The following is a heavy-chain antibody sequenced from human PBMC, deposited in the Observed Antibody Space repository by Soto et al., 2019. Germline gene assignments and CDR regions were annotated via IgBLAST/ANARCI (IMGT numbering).Heavy chain of an antibody. Sequence: DVQLLESGGAVVQPGGSLRLSCAASGFTFRSHTMAWVRQGPGKGLEWVSAIRGSGDSTEYADSVKGRFTVSRDNYSNSRFLHMNNLRGDDTALYYCARATTAVLTGYYFAMDVWGEGTTVTVSS. V-gene: IGHV3-23*01. D-gene: IGHD6-19*01. CDR3: ARATTAVLTGYYFAMDV. CDR2: IRGSGDST. J-gene: IGHJ6*04. CDR1: GFTFRSHT.